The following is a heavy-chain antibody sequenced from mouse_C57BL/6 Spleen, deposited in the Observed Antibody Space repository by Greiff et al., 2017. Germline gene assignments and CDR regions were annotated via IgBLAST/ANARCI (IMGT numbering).Heavy chain of an antibody. CDR2: IYPRDGSS. V-gene: IGHV1-85*01. Sequence: VQLAESGPELVKPGASVKLSCKASGYTFTSYDINWVQQRPGQGLEWIGWIYPRDGSSTYNEKFKGKAKLTVDTASRTANMELHSLTSEDAAVYFCAIAGALYFDYWGQGTTLTVAS. J-gene: IGHJ2*01. CDR1: GYTFTSYD. D-gene: IGHD1-1*01. CDR3: AIAGALYFDY.